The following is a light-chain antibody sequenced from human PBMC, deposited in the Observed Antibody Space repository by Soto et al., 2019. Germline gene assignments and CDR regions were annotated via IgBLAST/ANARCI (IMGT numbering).Light chain of an antibody. CDR3: QQYDNIPLT. CDR2: DAS. J-gene: IGKJ4*01. CDR1: QDISDY. V-gene: IGKV1-33*01. Sequence: DFQMTQSPSSLSASVGDRVTITCQASQDISDYLDWYQQIPGAAPKLLIYDASNLQAGVPSRFSGSGSGTEFTFTISSLQPEDVATYYCQQYDNIPLTFGGGTKVDIK.